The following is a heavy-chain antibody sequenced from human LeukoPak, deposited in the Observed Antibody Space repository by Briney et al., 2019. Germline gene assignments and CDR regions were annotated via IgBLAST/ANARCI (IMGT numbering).Heavy chain of an antibody. V-gene: IGHV4-59*01. D-gene: IGHD3-16*01. CDR3: ARIDYATFDC. J-gene: IGHJ4*02. CDR2: IYYSGST. Sequence: PSETLSLTCTVSGGFINSYYWSWIRQPPGRGLEWIGDIYYSGSTIYNPSLKSRVTISVDTSKNQFSLNLRSVTAADTAVYYCARIDYATFDCWGPGTLVTVSS. CDR1: GGFINSYY.